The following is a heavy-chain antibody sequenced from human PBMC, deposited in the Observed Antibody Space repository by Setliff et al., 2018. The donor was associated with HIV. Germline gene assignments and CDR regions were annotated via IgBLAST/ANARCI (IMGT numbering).Heavy chain of an antibody. Sequence: GASVKVSCKASGYTFTTYAMHWVRQAPGQRLEWMGWIDAGNGNTKYSQKFQGRVTITRDTSASTAYLELSSLRSEDTAVYYCARDPSIAVAGAAVWGQGTTVTVSS. CDR2: IDAGNGNT. D-gene: IGHD6-19*01. CDR3: ARDPSIAVAGAAV. CDR1: GYTFTTYA. J-gene: IGHJ6*02. V-gene: IGHV1-3*01.